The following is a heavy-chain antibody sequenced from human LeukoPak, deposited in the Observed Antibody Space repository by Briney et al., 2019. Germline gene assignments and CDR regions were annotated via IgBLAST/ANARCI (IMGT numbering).Heavy chain of an antibody. V-gene: IGHV1-24*01. CDR2: FDPEDGET. Sequence: ASVKVSFKVSGYTLTELSMHWVRQAPGKGVEWMGGFDPEDGETIYSQKFQGRVTMTEDTSTDTAYMELSSLRSEDTAVYYCATSYSIHAVAFDIWGQGTMVTVSS. J-gene: IGHJ3*02. CDR1: GYTLTELS. D-gene: IGHD2-15*01. CDR3: ATSYSIHAVAFDI.